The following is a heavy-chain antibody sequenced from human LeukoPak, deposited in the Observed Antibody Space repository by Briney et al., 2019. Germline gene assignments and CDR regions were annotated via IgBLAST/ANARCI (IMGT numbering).Heavy chain of an antibody. D-gene: IGHD6-13*01. CDR2: ISYDGSNK. V-gene: IGHV3-30*03. J-gene: IGHJ4*02. Sequence: GGSLRLSCAASGFTFSSYSMNWVRQAPGKGLEWVAVISYDGSNKYYADSVKGRFTISRDNSKNTLYLQMNSLRAEDTAVYYCARGRDSSSCGYWGQGTLVTVSS. CDR3: ARGRDSSSCGY. CDR1: GFTFSSYS.